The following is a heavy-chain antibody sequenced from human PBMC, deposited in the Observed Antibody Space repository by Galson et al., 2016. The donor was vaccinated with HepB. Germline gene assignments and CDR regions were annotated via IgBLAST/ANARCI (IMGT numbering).Heavy chain of an antibody. CDR3: ARDSAPLIYSYSDPDYSMDV. V-gene: IGHV1-46*01. Sequence: SVKVSCKASGYTSTFTSYYIHWVRQAPGQGLEWMGMINPSAGDTNYAQKFQGRVTMTRDTSTSTVYMELRSLRSEDTAVYFCARDSAPLIYSYSDPDYSMDVWGQGTTVTVSS. D-gene: IGHD4-11*01. CDR1: GYTSTFTSYY. J-gene: IGHJ6*02. CDR2: INPSAGDT.